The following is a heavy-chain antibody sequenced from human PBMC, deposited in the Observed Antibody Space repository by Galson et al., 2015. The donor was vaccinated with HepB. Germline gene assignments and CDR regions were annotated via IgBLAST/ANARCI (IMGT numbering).Heavy chain of an antibody. CDR2: INAGNGNT. CDR1: GYTFTSYA. J-gene: IGHJ4*02. V-gene: IGHV1-3*01. D-gene: IGHD1-26*01. Sequence: SVKVSCKASGYTFTSYAMHWVRQAPGQRLEWMGWINAGNGNTKYSQKFQGRVTITRDTSASTAYMELSSLRSEDTAVYYCARVGAQGVEHYFDYWGQGTLVTVSS. CDR3: ARVGAQGVEHYFDY.